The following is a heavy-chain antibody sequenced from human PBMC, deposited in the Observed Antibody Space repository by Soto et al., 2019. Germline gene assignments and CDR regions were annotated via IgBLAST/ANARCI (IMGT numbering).Heavy chain of an antibody. Sequence: ASVKVSCKASGGTFSSYAISWVRQAPGQGLEWMGGIIPIFGTANYAQKFQGRVTITADESTSTAYMELSSLRSEDTAVYYCARAQAPPTIFGVVISNWFDPWGQGTLVTVSS. CDR1: GGTFSSYA. CDR2: IIPIFGTA. J-gene: IGHJ5*02. D-gene: IGHD3-3*01. V-gene: IGHV1-69*13. CDR3: ARAQAPPTIFGVVISNWFDP.